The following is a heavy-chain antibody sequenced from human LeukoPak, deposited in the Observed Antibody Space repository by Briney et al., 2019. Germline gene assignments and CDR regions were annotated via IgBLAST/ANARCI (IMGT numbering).Heavy chain of an antibody. CDR1: GFTLSSYA. D-gene: IGHD3-10*01. V-gene: IGHV3-30*04. J-gene: IGHJ4*02. CDR3: ARVLLLWLGERMWGYFDY. Sequence: PGGSLSLSCAASGFTLSSYAMHWVRQAPGKGLEWVAVISYDGSNKYYADSVKGRFTISRDNSKNTLYLQMNSLRAEDTAVYYCARVLLLWLGERMWGYFDYWGQGTLVTVSS. CDR2: ISYDGSNK.